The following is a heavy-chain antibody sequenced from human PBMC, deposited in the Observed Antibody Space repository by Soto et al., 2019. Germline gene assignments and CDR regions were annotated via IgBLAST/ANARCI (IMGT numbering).Heavy chain of an antibody. V-gene: IGHV5-51*01. Sequence: LKISCKGSGYSFTSYWIGWVRQMPGKGLEWMGIIYPGDSDTRYSPSFQGQVTISADKSISTAYLQWSSLKASDTAMYYCARLVRYFDWLGGNWFDPWGQGTLVTVSS. CDR2: IYPGDSDT. CDR1: GYSFTSYW. CDR3: ARLVRYFDWLGGNWFDP. D-gene: IGHD3-9*01. J-gene: IGHJ5*02.